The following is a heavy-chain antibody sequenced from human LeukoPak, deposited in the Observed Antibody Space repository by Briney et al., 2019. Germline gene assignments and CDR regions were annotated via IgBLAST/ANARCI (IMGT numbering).Heavy chain of an antibody. CDR3: ARGVAGIDY. CDR1: GYTFTGYY. D-gene: IGHD6-19*01. Sequence: ASVKFSCKASGYTFTGYYMYWIRQAPGQGLEWMGWINPNSGDTNYAQTPQGRVTMTRDTSISTAYMELSRLISDDRAVYYCARGVAGIDYWGQGTLVSVSS. J-gene: IGHJ4*02. CDR2: INPNSGDT. V-gene: IGHV1-2*02.